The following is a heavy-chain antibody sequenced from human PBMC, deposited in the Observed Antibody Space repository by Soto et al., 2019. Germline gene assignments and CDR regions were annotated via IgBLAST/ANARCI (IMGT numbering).Heavy chain of an antibody. CDR1: GGSISNYF. CDR3: AAGEASSRNLAPYYLDF. J-gene: IGHJ4*02. D-gene: IGHD6-13*01. Sequence: SETLSLTCTISGGSISNYFWTWIRQPPGKGLEWIGYIHYSGTTSFFPSYNPSLRSRVTISDDTSKNQFSLKLLYVTTADTAVYFCAAGEASSRNLAPYYLDFWGQGTLVTVSS. V-gene: IGHV4-59*01. CDR2: IHYSGTT.